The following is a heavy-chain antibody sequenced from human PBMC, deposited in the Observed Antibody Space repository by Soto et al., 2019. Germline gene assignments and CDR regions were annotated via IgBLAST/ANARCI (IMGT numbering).Heavy chain of an antibody. V-gene: IGHV3-66*01. CDR3: ATRMTTAPY. Sequence: EVRLVQSGGGLVQPGGSLRLSCAASLFIVSDNYMSWVRQAPGKGLEWVSLIYSGGGTDYAGSVKGRFTISRDNSKNTLYLQMNSLRAADTGMYDCATRMTTAPYWGQGTVVTVSS. D-gene: IGHD4-17*01. CDR1: LFIVSDNY. CDR2: IYSGGGT. J-gene: IGHJ4*02.